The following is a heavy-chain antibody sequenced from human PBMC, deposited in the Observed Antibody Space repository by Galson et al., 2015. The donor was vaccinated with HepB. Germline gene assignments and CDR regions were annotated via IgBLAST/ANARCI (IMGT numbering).Heavy chain of an antibody. CDR1: GFTFSSYA. J-gene: IGHJ3*01. V-gene: IGHV3-30*18. D-gene: IGHD1-26*01. CDR2: ISSDGSNK. Sequence: ALRLSCAASGFTFSSYAMHWVHHAPGKGLEWVAVISSDGSNKYYADSVKGRFTISRDNSKNTLYLQINSLRAEDTAVYYCAKWWGLLHPFDVWGQGTMVTVSS. CDR3: AKWWGLLHPFDV.